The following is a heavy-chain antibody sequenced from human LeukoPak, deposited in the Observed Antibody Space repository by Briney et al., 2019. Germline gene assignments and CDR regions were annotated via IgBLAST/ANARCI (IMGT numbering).Heavy chain of an antibody. CDR3: ARGGRSSSQLYYYYYYMDV. CDR1: GGTFSSYA. CDR2: IIPIFGTA. D-gene: IGHD6-6*01. V-gene: IGHV1-69*06. J-gene: IGHJ6*03. Sequence: SVKVSCKASGGTFSSYAISWVRQAPGQGLEWMGGIIPIFGTANYAQKFQGRVTITADKSTSTAYMELSSLRSEDTAVYYCARGGRSSSQLYYYYYYMDVWGKGTTDTVSS.